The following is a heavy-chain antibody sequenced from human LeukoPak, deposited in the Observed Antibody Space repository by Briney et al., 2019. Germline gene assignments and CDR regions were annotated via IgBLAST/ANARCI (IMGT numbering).Heavy chain of an antibody. J-gene: IGHJ3*02. CDR3: ATRIQLWKTVDAFDI. CDR1: GYTLTELS. V-gene: IGHV1-24*01. CDR2: FDPEDGET. Sequence: ASVRVSCKVSGYTLTELSMHWVRQAPGKGLEWMGGFDPEDGETIYAQKFQGRVTMTEDTSTDTAYMELSSLRSEDTAVYYCATRIQLWKTVDAFDIWGQGTMVSVSS. D-gene: IGHD5-18*01.